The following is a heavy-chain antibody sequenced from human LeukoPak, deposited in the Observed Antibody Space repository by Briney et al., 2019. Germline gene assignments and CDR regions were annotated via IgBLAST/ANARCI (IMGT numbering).Heavy chain of an antibody. CDR2: IYYSGIT. Sequence: SETLSLTCTVSGDSITSNSYYWAWIRQPPGKGLEWIGSIYYSGITSYNPSLKSRVTISVDTSKNQFSLKLSSVTTADTAVYYCARHSGKWGQGTLVTVSS. V-gene: IGHV4-39*01. CDR3: ARHSGK. D-gene: IGHD1-26*01. J-gene: IGHJ4*02. CDR1: GDSITSNSYY.